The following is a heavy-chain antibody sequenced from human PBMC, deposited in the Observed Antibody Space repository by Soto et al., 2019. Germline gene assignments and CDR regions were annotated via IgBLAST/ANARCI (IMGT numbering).Heavy chain of an antibody. Sequence: EVQLVESGGGLVQPGRSLRLSCAASGFTFDDYAMHWVRQAPGKGLEWVSGISWNSGSIGYADSVKGRFTISRDNAKNSLYLQMNSLRAEDTALYYCAKTADWDSSSWYVPYFDYWGQGTLVTVSS. CDR1: GFTFDDYA. CDR2: ISWNSGSI. D-gene: IGHD6-13*01. V-gene: IGHV3-9*01. CDR3: AKTADWDSSSWYVPYFDY. J-gene: IGHJ4*02.